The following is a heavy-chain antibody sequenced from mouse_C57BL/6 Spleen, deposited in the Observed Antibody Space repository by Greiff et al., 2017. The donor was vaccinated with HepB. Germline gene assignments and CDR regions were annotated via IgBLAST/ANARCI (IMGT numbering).Heavy chain of an antibody. J-gene: IGHJ3*01. V-gene: IGHV1-15*01. Sequence: QVQLQQSGAELVRPGASVTLSCKASGYTFTDYEMHWVKQTPVHGLEWIGAIDPETGGTAYNQKFKGKAILTADKSSSTAYMELRSLTSEDSAVYYCTRWGTTVGFAYWGQGTLVTVSA. CDR2: IDPETGGT. CDR3: TRWGTTVGFAY. D-gene: IGHD1-1*01. CDR1: GYTFTDYE.